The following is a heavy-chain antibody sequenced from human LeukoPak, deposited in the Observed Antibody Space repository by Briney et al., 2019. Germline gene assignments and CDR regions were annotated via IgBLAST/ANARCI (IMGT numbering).Heavy chain of an antibody. CDR2: IRSGSSTI. V-gene: IGHV3-48*01. CDR3: ARVHAAYPFDY. D-gene: IGHD2-15*01. CDR1: GFTFSSYS. J-gene: IGHJ4*02. Sequence: GGSLRLSCAASGFTFSSYSMNWVRQAPGKGLEWVSYIRSGSSTIYYADSVKGRFTISRDNAKNSLYLQMNSLRAEDTAVYYCARVHAAYPFDYWGKGTLVTVSS.